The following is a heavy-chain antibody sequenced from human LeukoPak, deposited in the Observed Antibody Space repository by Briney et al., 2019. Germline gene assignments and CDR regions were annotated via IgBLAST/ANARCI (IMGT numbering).Heavy chain of an antibody. CDR3: ARDLQAGVFDY. D-gene: IGHD4-11*01. J-gene: IGHJ4*02. CDR1: GFTFSSYA. V-gene: IGHV3-23*01. Sequence: GGSLRLSCAASGFTFSSYAMSWVRQAPGKGLEWVSAISGSGGSTYYADSVKSRFTISRDNSKNTLYLQMNSLRAEDTAVYYCARDLQAGVFDYWGQGTLVTVSS. CDR2: ISGSGGST.